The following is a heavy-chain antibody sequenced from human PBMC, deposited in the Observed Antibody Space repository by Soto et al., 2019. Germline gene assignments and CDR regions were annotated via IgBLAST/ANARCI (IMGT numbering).Heavy chain of an antibody. CDR3: ARDQLRYFGPLDV. V-gene: IGHV4-59*12. CDR2: VFYTGSY. D-gene: IGHD3-9*01. J-gene: IGHJ6*02. CDR1: GASINRYY. Sequence: PSETLSLTCSVSGASINRYYWSWLRQSPGKGLEWIGYVFYTGSYNYSPSLKSRVTMSVDTSKNQFSLKLSSVTAADTAVYYCARDQLRYFGPLDVWGQGTTVTVSS.